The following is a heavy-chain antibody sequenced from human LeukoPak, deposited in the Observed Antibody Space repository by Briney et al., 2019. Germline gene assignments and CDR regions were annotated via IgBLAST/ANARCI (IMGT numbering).Heavy chain of an antibody. Sequence: GGSLRLSCSATGFTFSSYSMHWVRQAPGKGLVWVSRIGTDGSRTTYADYVQGRFTISRDNAKNTLYLQMNSLRAEDTAVYYRARDKHGDNSNAFDSWGQARLVTASS. CDR2: IGTDGSRT. J-gene: IGHJ3*02. CDR1: GFTFSSYS. CDR3: ARDKHGDNSNAFDS. D-gene: IGHD4-23*01. V-gene: IGHV3-74*01.